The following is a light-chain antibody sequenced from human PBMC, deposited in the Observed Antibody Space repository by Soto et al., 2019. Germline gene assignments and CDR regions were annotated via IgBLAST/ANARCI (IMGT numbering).Light chain of an antibody. CDR2: AAS. CDR1: QSVSSSH. CDR3: QQYGDSILT. V-gene: IGKV3-20*01. J-gene: IGKJ4*01. Sequence: EIVFTQSPGTLSLSPGERATLSCRASQSVSSSHLAWYQHKPGQAPRLLIYAASSRETGSPDRFSGGGSGTECTLTISRLEPEDFAVDYCQQYGDSILTFGGGTKVDIK.